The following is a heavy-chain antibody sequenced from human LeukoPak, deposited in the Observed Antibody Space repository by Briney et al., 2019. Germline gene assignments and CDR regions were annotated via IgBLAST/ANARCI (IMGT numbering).Heavy chain of an antibody. V-gene: IGHV3-43*02. Sequence: GGSLRLSCAASGFTFSSYAMSWVRQAPGKGLEWVSAISGSGGSTYYADSVKGRFTISRDNSKNSLYLQMNSLRTEDTALYYCAKDTPTDYGMDVWGQGTTVTVSS. D-gene: IGHD4-17*01. J-gene: IGHJ6*02. CDR1: GFTFSSYA. CDR2: ISGSGGST. CDR3: AKDTPTDYGMDV.